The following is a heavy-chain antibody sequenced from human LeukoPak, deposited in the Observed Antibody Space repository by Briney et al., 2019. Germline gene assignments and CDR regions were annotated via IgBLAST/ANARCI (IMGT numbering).Heavy chain of an antibody. CDR1: GFTFSSYG. CDR2: IRYDGSNK. CDR3: AKLLGGVGLSNWFDP. V-gene: IGHV3-30*02. D-gene: IGHD3-16*01. Sequence: GGSLRLSCAASGFTFSSYGMHWVRQAPGKGLEWVAFIRYDGSNKYYADSVKGRFTISRDNSKNTLYLQMNSLRADDTAVYYCAKLLGGVGLSNWFDPWGQGTLVTVSS. J-gene: IGHJ5*02.